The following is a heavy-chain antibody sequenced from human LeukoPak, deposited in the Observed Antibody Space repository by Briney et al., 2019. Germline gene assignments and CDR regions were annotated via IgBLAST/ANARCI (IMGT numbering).Heavy chain of an antibody. CDR2: IYYSGST. V-gene: IGHV4-59*01. D-gene: IGHD3-16*02. J-gene: IGHJ4*02. Sequence: SETLSLTCTVSGGSISSYYWSWIRQPPGKGLEWIGYIYYSGSTNYNPSLKSRVTISVDTSKNQFSLRLSPVTAADTAVYYCARGFDYVWGSHRALGYWGQGTLVTVSS. CDR3: ARGFDYVWGSHRALGY. CDR1: GGSISSYY.